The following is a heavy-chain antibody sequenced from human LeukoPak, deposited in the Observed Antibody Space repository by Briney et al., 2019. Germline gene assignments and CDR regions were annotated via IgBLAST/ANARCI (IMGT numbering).Heavy chain of an antibody. J-gene: IGHJ5*02. CDR2: INPNSGGT. D-gene: IGHD6-6*01. Sequence: ASVKVSCKASGYTFTGYYMHWVRQAPGQGLEWMGWINPNSGGTNYAQKFQGRVTMTRDTSISTAYMELSRLRSDDTAVYYCARVGRVVSSSPTPHPVDPWGQGTLVTVSS. CDR1: GYTFTGYY. CDR3: ARVGRVVSSSPTPHPVDP. V-gene: IGHV1-2*02.